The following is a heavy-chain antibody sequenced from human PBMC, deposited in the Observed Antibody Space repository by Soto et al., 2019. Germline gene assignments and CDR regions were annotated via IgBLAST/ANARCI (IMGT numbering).Heavy chain of an antibody. CDR2: INHRGST. Sequence: SETRSLTCAVFGGSFSGYYWSWIRQPPGKGLEWIGEINHRGSTNYNPSLKSRVTMSVDTSKNQFSLKLTSMTAADTAVYYCATTKSNHNLCDRWGKRNRVSASS. J-gene: IGHJ6*04. D-gene: IGHD1-1*01. V-gene: IGHV4-34*01. CDR3: ATTKSNHNLCDR. CDR1: GGSFSGYY.